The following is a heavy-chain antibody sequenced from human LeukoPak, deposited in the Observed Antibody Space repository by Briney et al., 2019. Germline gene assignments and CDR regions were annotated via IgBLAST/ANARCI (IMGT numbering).Heavy chain of an antibody. D-gene: IGHD5-18*01. J-gene: IGHJ5*02. CDR1: GFTFSSYW. V-gene: IGHV3-7*03. Sequence: GGSLRLSCAASGFTFSSYWMSWVRQAPGKGLEWVANIKQDGSEKYYVDSVKGRFTISRDNSKNTLYLQMNSLRAEDTAVYYCAKTQDSYGYRSGPNWFDPWGQGTLVTVSS. CDR3: AKTQDSYGYRSGPNWFDP. CDR2: IKQDGSEK.